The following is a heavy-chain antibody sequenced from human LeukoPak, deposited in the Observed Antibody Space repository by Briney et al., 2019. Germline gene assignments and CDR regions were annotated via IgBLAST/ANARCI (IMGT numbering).Heavy chain of an antibody. Sequence: SETLSLTCTVSGGSISSGSYYWSWIRQPAGKGLEWIGRIYTSGSTNYNPSLKSRVTISVDTSKNQFSLKLSSVTAADTAVYYCASNVPLAAFDIWGQGTMVTVSS. D-gene: IGHD6-6*01. V-gene: IGHV4-61*02. CDR2: IYTSGST. J-gene: IGHJ3*02. CDR3: ASNVPLAAFDI. CDR1: GGSISSGSYY.